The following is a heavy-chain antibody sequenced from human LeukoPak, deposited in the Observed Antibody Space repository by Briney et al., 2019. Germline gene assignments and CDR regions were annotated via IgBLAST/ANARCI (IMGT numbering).Heavy chain of an antibody. J-gene: IGHJ4*02. CDR1: GGSISSSSYY. V-gene: IGHV4-39*01. CDR2: IYYSGST. Sequence: SGTLSLTCTVSGGSISSSSYYWGWIRRPPGKGLEWIGNIYYSGSTYYNPSLKSRVTISVDASNNQFSLKLSSVTAADTAVYYCARRSGYDQVDYWGQGTLVTVSS. D-gene: IGHD5-12*01. CDR3: ARRSGYDQVDY.